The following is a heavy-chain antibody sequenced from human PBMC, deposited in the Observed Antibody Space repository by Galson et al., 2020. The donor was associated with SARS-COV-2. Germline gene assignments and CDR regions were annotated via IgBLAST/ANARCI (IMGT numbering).Heavy chain of an antibody. J-gene: IGHJ4*01. CDR2: LSHDGSNK. CDR3: ASGRVPGWELPDMDY. D-gene: IGHD1-26*01. CDR1: GFTFSSYA. V-gene: IGHV3-30*04. Sequence: GGSLRLSCAASGFTFSSYAMNWVRQAPGKGLEWVAVLSHDGSNKYYADSEKGRFTISRDNSKNTLYLQMNRLRAEDTAVYYCASGRVPGWELPDMDYWGHGTLVTVSS.